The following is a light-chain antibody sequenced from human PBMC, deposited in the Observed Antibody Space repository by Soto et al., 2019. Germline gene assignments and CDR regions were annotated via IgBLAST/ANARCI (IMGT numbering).Light chain of an antibody. CDR3: QQYGSSPPLT. CDR2: GAS. CDR1: RSVSSSF. Sequence: EIVLTQSPGTLSLSPGGRATLSCRASRSVSSSFLAWYQQKPGQAPRLLIYGASSRATGIPDRFSGSGSGTDFTLTISRLEPEDFAVYYCQQYGSSPPLTFGGGTKLEIK. V-gene: IGKV3-20*01. J-gene: IGKJ4*01.